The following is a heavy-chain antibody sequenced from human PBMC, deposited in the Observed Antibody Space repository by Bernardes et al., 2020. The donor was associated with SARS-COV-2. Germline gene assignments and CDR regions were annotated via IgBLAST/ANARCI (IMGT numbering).Heavy chain of an antibody. J-gene: IGHJ4*02. CDR3: AVVGASDTESSRC. CDR2: FNGTGIAETT. V-gene: IGHV3-49*03. Sequence: GGSLTLPCTTSGFTFRIYAVSWFRQAPGKGPEWVGLFNGTGIAETTEYAASVEGRFIMSRDDSNSISYLQMNSLRTDDTGVYYCAVVGASDTESSRCCGQGTLVTVSS. D-gene: IGHD3-22*01. CDR1: GFTFRIYA.